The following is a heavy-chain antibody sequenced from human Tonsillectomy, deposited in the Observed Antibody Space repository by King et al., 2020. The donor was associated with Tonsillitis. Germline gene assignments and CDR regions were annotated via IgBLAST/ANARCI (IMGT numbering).Heavy chain of an antibody. V-gene: IGHV3-66*01. Sequence: VQLVESGGGLVQPGGSLRLSCAASGLTVSSNYMSWVRQAPGKGLEWVSVIYSGGSTYYADSVKGRFIISRDSSKNTLYLQMNSLRAEDTAVYYCARDRYYDSSGYLQADYWGQGTLVTVSS. D-gene: IGHD3-22*01. J-gene: IGHJ4*02. CDR2: IYSGGST. CDR3: ARDRYYDSSGYLQADY. CDR1: GLTVSSNY.